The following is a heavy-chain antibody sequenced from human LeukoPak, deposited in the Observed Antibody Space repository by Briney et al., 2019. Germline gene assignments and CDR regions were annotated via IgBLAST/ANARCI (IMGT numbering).Heavy chain of an antibody. J-gene: IGHJ6*03. CDR1: GFTFSSYA. CDR2: ISYDGSNK. CDR3: ARLYCSSTSCYSHYMDV. V-gene: IGHV3-30*01. Sequence: GGSLRLSCAASGFTFSSYAMHRVRQAPGKGLEWGAVISYDGSNKYYADSVKGRFTISRDNSKNTLYLQMNSLRAEDTAVYYCARLYCSSTSCYSHYMDVWGKGTTVIVSS. D-gene: IGHD2-2*01.